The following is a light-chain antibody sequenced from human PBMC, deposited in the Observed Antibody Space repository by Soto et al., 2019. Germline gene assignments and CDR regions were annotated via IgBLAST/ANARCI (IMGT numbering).Light chain of an antibody. Sequence: GDRVTITCRASQSISTWLAWYQQKPGKAPKFLIFEATTLETGVPSRFSGSGSGTDFTLTITSLQPDDLATYYCQQYSTYWTFGQGTKVEVK. V-gene: IGKV1-5*01. J-gene: IGKJ1*01. CDR1: QSISTW. CDR2: EAT. CDR3: QQYSTYWT.